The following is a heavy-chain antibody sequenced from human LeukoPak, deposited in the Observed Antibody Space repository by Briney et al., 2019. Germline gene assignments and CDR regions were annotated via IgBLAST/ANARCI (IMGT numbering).Heavy chain of an antibody. CDR2: ISRHSGAST. CDR1: GFTFSSYD. V-gene: IGHV3-23*01. D-gene: IGHD4-17*01. CDR3: SKKGQNGDYGKPD. Sequence: PGGSLRLSYAASGFTFSSYDMYWVRQAPGKGLECVAIISRHSGASTYYAASVKGRFTISRDNSRSTLYLQMNSLRADDTAVYYCSKKGQNGDYGKPDWGQGTLVTVSS. J-gene: IGHJ4*02.